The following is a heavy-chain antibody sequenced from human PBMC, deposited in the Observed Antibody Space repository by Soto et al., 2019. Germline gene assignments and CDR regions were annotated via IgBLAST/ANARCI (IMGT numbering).Heavy chain of an antibody. Sequence: GGSLRLSCAASGFTFSSYAMSWVRQAPGKGLEWVSAISGSGGSTYYADSVKGRFTISRDNSKNTLYLQMNSLRAEDTAVYYCAKPLSVPLGYCSGGSCSIFDYWGQGTLVTVSS. D-gene: IGHD2-15*01. CDR1: GFTFSSYA. CDR2: ISGSGGST. J-gene: IGHJ4*02. V-gene: IGHV3-23*01. CDR3: AKPLSVPLGYCSGGSCSIFDY.